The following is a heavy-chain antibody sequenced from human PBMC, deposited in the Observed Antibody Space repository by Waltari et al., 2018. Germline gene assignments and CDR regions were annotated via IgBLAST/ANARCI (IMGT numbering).Heavy chain of an antibody. V-gene: IGHV3-23*04. D-gene: IGHD6-13*01. CDR3: AKGPAAAGTNYYYYMDV. CDR2: ISGSGGST. J-gene: IGHJ6*03. Sequence: VQLVESGGGLVQPGGSLRLSCAASGFTFSSYAMSWVRQAPGKGLEWVSAISGSGGSTYYADSVKGRFTISRDNSKNTLYLQMNSLRAEDTAVYYCAKGPAAAGTNYYYYMDVWGKGTTVTVSS. CDR1: GFTFSSYA.